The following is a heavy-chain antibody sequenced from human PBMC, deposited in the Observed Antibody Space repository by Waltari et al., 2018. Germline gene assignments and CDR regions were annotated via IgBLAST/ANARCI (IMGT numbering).Heavy chain of an antibody. J-gene: IGHJ4*02. D-gene: IGHD6-19*01. CDR3: ARVGEAPPQGRSYSSGWYDY. CDR2: IIPILGIA. CDR1: GGTFSSYA. Sequence: QVQLVQSGAEVKKPGSSVKVSCKASGGTFSSYAISWVRQAPGQGLEWMGGIIPILGIANYAQKFQGRVTITADESTSTAYMELSSLRSEDTAVYYCARVGEAPPQGRSYSSGWYDYWGQGTLVTVSS. V-gene: IGHV1-69*04.